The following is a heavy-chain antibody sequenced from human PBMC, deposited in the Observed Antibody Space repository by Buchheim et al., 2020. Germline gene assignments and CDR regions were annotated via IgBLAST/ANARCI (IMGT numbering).Heavy chain of an antibody. CDR1: GFTFSTSW. J-gene: IGHJ4*02. CDR2: INQDGSAK. V-gene: IGHV3-7*04. CDR3: ARGRYTSGWYPDYFDC. Sequence: EVQLVESGGDLVQPGGSLRLSCAASGFTFSTSWMGWVRQAPGKGLEWVANINQDGSAKNSVDSGKGRFTISRDNAKNSLYVQMNSLRVEDTAVYYCARGRYTSGWYPDYFDCWGQGTL. D-gene: IGHD6-19*01.